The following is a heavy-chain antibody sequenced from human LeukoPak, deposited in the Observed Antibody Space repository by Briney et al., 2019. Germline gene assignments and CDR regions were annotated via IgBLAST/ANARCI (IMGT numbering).Heavy chain of an antibody. CDR2: TDPEDGER. CDR3: ATIREQWLGNFEY. J-gene: IGHJ4*02. D-gene: IGHD6-19*01. Sequence: ASVKVSCKASGYTFTGYYMHWVRQAPGKGLEWMGGTDPEDGERTYAQRFQGRVTMTEDTSTDTAYMELSNLRSEDTAVYYCATIREQWLGNFEYWGQGTLVTVSS. V-gene: IGHV1-24*01. CDR1: GYTFTGYY.